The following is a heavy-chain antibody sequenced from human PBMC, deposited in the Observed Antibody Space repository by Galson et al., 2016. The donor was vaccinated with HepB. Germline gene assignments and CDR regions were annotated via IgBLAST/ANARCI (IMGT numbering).Heavy chain of an antibody. V-gene: IGHV3-23*01. Sequence: SLRLSCAASGFTFSSYALSWVRQAPGKGLEWVSAVSGSADYSTYYADSVKGRFTISRANSKSTMYLQMKSLTVEDTALYYCGCQYSSTWSSFDYWGQGTMVTVSS. J-gene: IGHJ4*02. D-gene: IGHD6-13*01. CDR2: VSGSADYST. CDR1: GFTFSSYA. CDR3: GCQYSSTWSSFDY.